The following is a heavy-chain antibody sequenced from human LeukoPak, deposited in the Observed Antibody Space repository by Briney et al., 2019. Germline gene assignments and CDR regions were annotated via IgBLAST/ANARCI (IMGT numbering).Heavy chain of an antibody. J-gene: IGHJ4*02. Sequence: ASVKVSCKASGYTFTGYYMYWVRQAPGQGLEWMGWINPNSGGTNYAQKFQGRVTITRNTSISTAHMELSSLRSEDTAVYYCARGRSDWEYYYDSSGFYPNDYWGQGTLVTVSS. CDR1: GYTFTGYY. V-gene: IGHV1-2*02. CDR2: INPNSGGT. D-gene: IGHD3-22*01. CDR3: ARGRSDWEYYYDSSGFYPNDY.